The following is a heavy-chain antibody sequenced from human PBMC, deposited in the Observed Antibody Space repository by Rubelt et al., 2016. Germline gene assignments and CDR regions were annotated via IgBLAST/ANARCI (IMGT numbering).Heavy chain of an antibody. D-gene: IGHD3-9*01. J-gene: IGHJ4*02. CDR3: ARGFEGQRGLNY. CDR2: IGKRGDT. Sequence: EVQLVESGGGLVQPGGSLRLSCVASGFPFSTYDMHWVRQPTGRGLEWVALIGKRGDTHYADSAKGRFTISRANAKNSLYLQMKNLRAVDPAVYYCARGFEGQRGLNYWGQGTLVTVSS. V-gene: IGHV3-13*01. CDR1: GFPFSTYD.